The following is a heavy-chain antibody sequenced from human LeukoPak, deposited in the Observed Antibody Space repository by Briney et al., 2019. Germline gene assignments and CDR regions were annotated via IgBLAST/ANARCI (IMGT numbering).Heavy chain of an antibody. CDR2: IFYSGST. CDR1: GGSISTSNYY. J-gene: IGHJ4*02. D-gene: IGHD1-26*01. Sequence: PSETLSLTCTVSGGSISTSNYYWGWIRQPPGKGLEWIGNIFYSGSTYYSPSLRSRVTISLDTSRNQFSLKLNSVTAADTAVYYCARGERSGTYYKVTDYFDYWSQGTLVTVYS. CDR3: ARGERSGTYYKVTDYFDY. V-gene: IGHV4-39*07.